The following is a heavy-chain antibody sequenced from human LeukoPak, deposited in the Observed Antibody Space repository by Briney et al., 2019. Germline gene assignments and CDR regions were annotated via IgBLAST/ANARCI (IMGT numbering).Heavy chain of an antibody. CDR2: INPNNGGT. V-gene: IGHV1-2*02. J-gene: IGHJ4*02. D-gene: IGHD2-21*02. Sequence: ASVKVSCKSSGYTFNGYYMHWVRQAPGQGLEWMGWINPNNGGTKYAQNFQGRVTMTRDTSISTAYMELDRLRFDDTAVYYCARDHYHKIHSVMVTAPDYWGQGTLVIVSS. CDR1: GYTFNGYY. CDR3: ARDHYHKIHSVMVTAPDY.